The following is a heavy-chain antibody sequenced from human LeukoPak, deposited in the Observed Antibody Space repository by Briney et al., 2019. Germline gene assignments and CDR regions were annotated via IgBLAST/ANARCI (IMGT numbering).Heavy chain of an antibody. V-gene: IGHV3-48*03. D-gene: IGHD1-7*01. Sequence: GGSLRLSCVASGFTFSSYEMNWVRQAPGKLLEWVSYISSSGSTIYYADSVKGRFTISRDNAKNSLYLQMNGLRAEDTAAYYCMRGATDTTRWFDPWGQGTLVTVSS. CDR1: GFTFSSYE. CDR2: ISSSGSTI. CDR3: MRGATDTTRWFDP. J-gene: IGHJ5*02.